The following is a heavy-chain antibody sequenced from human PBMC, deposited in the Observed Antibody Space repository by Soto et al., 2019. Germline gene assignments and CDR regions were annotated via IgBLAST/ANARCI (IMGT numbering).Heavy chain of an antibody. CDR2: INAGNGNT. V-gene: IGHV1-3*01. D-gene: IGHD6-19*01. J-gene: IGHJ4*02. Sequence: ASVKVSCKASGYTFTGYAMHWVRQAPGQRLEWMGWINAGNGNTKYSQKFQGRVTITRDTSASTAYMELSSLRSEDTAVYYCARAVAVAADFDYWGQGTMVTVS. CDR3: ARAVAVAADFDY. CDR1: GYTFTGYA.